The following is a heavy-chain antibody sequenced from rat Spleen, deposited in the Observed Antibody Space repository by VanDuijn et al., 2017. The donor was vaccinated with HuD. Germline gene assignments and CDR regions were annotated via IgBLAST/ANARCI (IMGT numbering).Heavy chain of an antibody. CDR3: ARQRSYSSYIYFDY. CDR2: TSSSSGAI. CDR1: GITFNNFW. D-gene: IGHD1-2*01. Sequence: EVQLVESGGGLVQPGRSLKLSCVASGITFNNFWMSWIRQAPTNGLEWVTYTSSSSGAIYYADTVKGRFTISRDNAKNTLYLQLSSLRSEDTALYYCARQRSYSSYIYFDYWGQGVMVTVSS. V-gene: IGHV5-34*01. J-gene: IGHJ2*01.